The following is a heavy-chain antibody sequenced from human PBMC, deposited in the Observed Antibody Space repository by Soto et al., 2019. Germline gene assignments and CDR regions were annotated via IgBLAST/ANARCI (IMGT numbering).Heavy chain of an antibody. Sequence: PSETLSLTCAVSSGSISSSNWWSWVRQPPGKGLEWIGEIYYNGSTNYNPSLKSRVTISVDTSKNQFSLRLRSVSAADTAVYYCARDGSRYDFWSGPYYFDYWGQGTLVTSPQ. CDR1: SGSISSSNW. V-gene: IGHV4-4*02. J-gene: IGHJ4*02. D-gene: IGHD3-3*01. CDR3: ARDGSRYDFWSGPYYFDY. CDR2: IYYNGST.